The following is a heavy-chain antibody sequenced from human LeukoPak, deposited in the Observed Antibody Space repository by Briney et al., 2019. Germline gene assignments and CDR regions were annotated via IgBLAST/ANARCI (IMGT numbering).Heavy chain of an antibody. D-gene: IGHD1-26*01. CDR2: VDSSGNT. J-gene: IGHJ3*01. CDR3: ARQFLVGSTFHAFDL. CDR1: VVSMNGYY. Sequence: PSETLSLTCSVSVVSMNGYYWSWLRQSAGNRLEWIGHVDSSGNTNYNPSLESRVTMSVDTSKRQFSLKLTSVTAADMAVYFCARQFLVGSTFHAFDLWGQGTRVTVSS. V-gene: IGHV4-4*07.